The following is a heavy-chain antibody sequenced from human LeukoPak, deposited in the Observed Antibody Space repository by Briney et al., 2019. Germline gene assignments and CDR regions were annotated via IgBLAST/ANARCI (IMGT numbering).Heavy chain of an antibody. CDR3: VRADNGFDQ. CDR1: GFTVTRSH. V-gene: IGHV3-53*01. CDR2: IYSDGSI. D-gene: IGHD1-14*01. Sequence: GGSLRLSCAASGFTVTRSHMSWTRQAPGKGLEWVSLIYSDGSIHYADSVKGRFTISRDISKNTLYLQMNSLRVEDTAVYYCVRADNGFDQWGQGALVTVSS. J-gene: IGHJ4*02.